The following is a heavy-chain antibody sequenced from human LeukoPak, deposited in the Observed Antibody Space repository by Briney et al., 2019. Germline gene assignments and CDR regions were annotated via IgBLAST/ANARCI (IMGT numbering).Heavy chain of an antibody. D-gene: IGHD4-23*01. CDR3: ARGRWYQDY. J-gene: IGHJ4*02. CDR2: INHSGST. V-gene: IGHV4-34*01. Sequence: KPSETLSLTCTVSGGSISSYYWSWIRQPPGKGLEWIGEINHSGSTNYNPSLKSRVAISVDTSKNQFSLKLSSVTAADTAVYYCARGRWYQDYWGQGTLVTVSS. CDR1: GGSISSYY.